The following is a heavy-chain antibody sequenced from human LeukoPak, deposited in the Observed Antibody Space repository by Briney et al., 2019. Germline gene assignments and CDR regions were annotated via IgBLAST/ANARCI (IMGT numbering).Heavy chain of an antibody. J-gene: IGHJ4*02. CDR3: ARVGDSSGYYTPYFDH. CDR1: GFTFSSYT. D-gene: IGHD3-22*01. CDR2: ISKDGSNK. V-gene: IGHV3-30*01. Sequence: GGSLRLSCAASGFTFSSYTMHWVRQAPGKGLEWVAVISKDGSNKSYADSVKGRFTISRDNSKNTLYLQMNSLRAEDTAVYYCARVGDSSGYYTPYFDHWGQGALVTVFS.